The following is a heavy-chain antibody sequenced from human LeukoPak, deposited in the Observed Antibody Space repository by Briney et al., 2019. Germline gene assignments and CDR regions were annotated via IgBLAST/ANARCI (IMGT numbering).Heavy chain of an antibody. J-gene: IGHJ4*02. V-gene: IGHV3-23*01. D-gene: IGHD2-21*01. CDR2: ISVSGNT. Sequence: GGSLRLSCAASGFTLSSYAMSWVRQAPGKGLEWVSAISVSGNTYHVDSVKGRFTISRDSSKNTLYLQMNRLRAEDAAVYYCAKAPVTTCSGAYCYPFDYWGQGTLVTVSS. CDR1: GFTLSSYA. CDR3: AKAPVTTCSGAYCYPFDY.